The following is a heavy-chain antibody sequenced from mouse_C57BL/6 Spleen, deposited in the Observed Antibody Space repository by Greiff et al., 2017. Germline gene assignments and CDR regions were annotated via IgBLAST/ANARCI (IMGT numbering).Heavy chain of an antibody. D-gene: IGHD1-1*01. CDR2: ISYDGSN. V-gene: IGHV3-6*01. Sequence: EVQLVESGPGLVKPSQSLSLTCSVTGYSITSGYYWNWIRQFPGNKLEWMGYISYDGSNNYNPSLKNRISITRDTSKNQFFLKLNSVTTEDTATYYCAREGFYYGSPRYFDVWGTGTTVTVSS. CDR3: AREGFYYGSPRYFDV. CDR1: GYSITSGYY. J-gene: IGHJ1*03.